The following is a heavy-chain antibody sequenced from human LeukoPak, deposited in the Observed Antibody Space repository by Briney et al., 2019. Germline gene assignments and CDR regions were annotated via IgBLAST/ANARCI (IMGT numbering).Heavy chain of an antibody. V-gene: IGHV2-5*02. Sequence: SGPTLVKPPQTLTLTCTLSGFSLSTSGVGVGWIRQPPGKALEWLALIYWDDDKRYSPSLKSRLTITKDTSKNQVVLTMTNMDPVDTATYYCAHNELSSWVLLNWGQGTLVTVSS. CDR3: AHNELSSWVLLN. J-gene: IGHJ4*02. CDR1: GFSLSTSGVG. D-gene: IGHD2-2*01. CDR2: IYWDDDK.